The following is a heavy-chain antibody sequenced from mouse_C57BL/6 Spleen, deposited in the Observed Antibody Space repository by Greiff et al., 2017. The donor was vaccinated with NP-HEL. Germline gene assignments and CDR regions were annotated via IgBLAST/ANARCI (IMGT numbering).Heavy chain of an antibody. Sequence: EVQLQQSGPELVKPGASVKMSCKASGYTFTDYNMHWVKQSHGKSLEWIGYINPNNGGTSYNQKFKGKATLTVNKSSSTAYMERRSLTSEDYAVYYCATPAGYDYDAWFAYWGQGTLVTVSA. D-gene: IGHD2-4*01. J-gene: IGHJ3*01. CDR1: GYTFTDYN. CDR2: INPNNGGT. CDR3: ATPAGYDYDAWFAY. V-gene: IGHV1-22*01.